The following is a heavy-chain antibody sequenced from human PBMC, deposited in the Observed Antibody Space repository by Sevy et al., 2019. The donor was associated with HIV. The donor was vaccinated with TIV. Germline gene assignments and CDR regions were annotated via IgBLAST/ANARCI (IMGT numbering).Heavy chain of an antibody. CDR2: ISYDGSDK. D-gene: IGHD4-17*01. Sequence: GGSLRLSCVASGFAFSNYYAMHWVRQAPGKGLEWVALISYDGSDKYYADSVKGRFTISRDNFKNTLFLQMNSLTTEDTAVYYCARPRANYVDHYFFYAMDVSGQGTTVTISS. V-gene: IGHV3-30-3*01. CDR3: ARPRANYVDHYFFYAMDV. CDR1: GFAFSNYYA. J-gene: IGHJ6*02.